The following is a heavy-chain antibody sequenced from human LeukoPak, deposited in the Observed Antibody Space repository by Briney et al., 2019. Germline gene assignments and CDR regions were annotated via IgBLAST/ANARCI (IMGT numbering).Heavy chain of an antibody. CDR3: ARAEKGYFDL. CDR2: INSDGSST. J-gene: IGHJ2*01. Sequence: GGSLRLSCAASGFTFSSYWMHWVRQAPRKGLVWVSRINSDGSSTSYADSVKGRFTISRDNAKNTLYLQMNSLRAEDTAVYYCARAEKGYFDLWGRGTLVTVSS. CDR1: GFTFSSYW. V-gene: IGHV3-74*01.